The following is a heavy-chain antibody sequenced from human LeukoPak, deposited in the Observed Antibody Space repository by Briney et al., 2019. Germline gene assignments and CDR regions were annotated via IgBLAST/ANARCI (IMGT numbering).Heavy chain of an antibody. V-gene: IGHV4-34*01. J-gene: IGHJ4*02. Sequence: PSETLSLTCAVYGGSFSGYYWSWIRQPPGKGLEWIGEINHSGSTNHNPSLKSRVTISVDTSKSQFSLKLSSVTAADTAVYYCARPKKYTIALDYWGQGTLVSVSS. CDR1: GGSFSGYY. D-gene: IGHD2-2*02. CDR2: INHSGST. CDR3: ARPKKYTIALDY.